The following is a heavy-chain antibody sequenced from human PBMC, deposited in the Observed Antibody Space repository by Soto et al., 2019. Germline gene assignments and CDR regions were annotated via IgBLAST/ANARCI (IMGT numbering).Heavy chain of an antibody. J-gene: IGHJ3*02. CDR3: ARDRGSGGDAFDI. CDR2: IYYSGST. V-gene: IGHV4-30-4*01. D-gene: IGHD2-15*01. Sequence: QVQLQESGPGLVKPSQTLSLTCTVSGGSISSGDYYWSWIRQPPGKGLEWIGYIYYSGSTYYNPSLRSRVTISVDTSKNQFSLKLRSVTAADTAVYYCARDRGSGGDAFDIWGQGTMVTVSS. CDR1: GGSISSGDYY.